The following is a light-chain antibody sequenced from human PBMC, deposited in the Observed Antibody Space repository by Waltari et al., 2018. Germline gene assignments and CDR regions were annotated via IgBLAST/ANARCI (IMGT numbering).Light chain of an antibody. J-gene: IGKJ4*01. V-gene: IGKV3D-15*03. CDR2: GTI. CDR3: QQYNDWPLT. Sequence: ETVVTQSPATLSVSPGERATLSCRARQGISTNLSWYQQKPGQAPRLLIYGTINRAPGVPARFSGSGSVTEFTLTISVLQSEDFAVYYCQQYNDWPLTFGGGTKVDIK. CDR1: QGISTN.